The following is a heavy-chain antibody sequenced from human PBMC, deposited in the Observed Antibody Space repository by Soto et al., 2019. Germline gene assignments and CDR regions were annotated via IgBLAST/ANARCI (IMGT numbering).Heavy chain of an antibody. V-gene: IGHV1-2*02. D-gene: IGHD4-17*01. CDR1: GYTFTGFY. Sequence: VQLVQSEAEVKKPGASVKVSCKASGYTFTGFYMHWVRQAPGQGLEWMGWINPNNGGTNYVQKFQDRLTMTRDTSITTAYMELRGLRSDDTAVYYCARDPGPYVDYSYWGQGTLVTVSS. CDR2: INPNNGGT. CDR3: ARDPGPYVDYSY. J-gene: IGHJ4*02.